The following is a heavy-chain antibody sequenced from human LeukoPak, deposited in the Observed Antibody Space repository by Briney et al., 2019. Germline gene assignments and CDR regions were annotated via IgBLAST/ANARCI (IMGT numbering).Heavy chain of an antibody. Sequence: PGRSLRLSCAASGFTLSTYGMHWVRQAPGKGLEWVSTVSGSGGSTYYADSVKGRFTISRDNSKNTLYLQMNSLRAEDTAVYYCARGYSGYDWVDYFDYWGQGTLVTVSS. CDR1: GFTLSTYG. CDR2: VSGSGGST. J-gene: IGHJ4*02. D-gene: IGHD5-12*01. CDR3: ARGYSGYDWVDYFDY. V-gene: IGHV3-23*01.